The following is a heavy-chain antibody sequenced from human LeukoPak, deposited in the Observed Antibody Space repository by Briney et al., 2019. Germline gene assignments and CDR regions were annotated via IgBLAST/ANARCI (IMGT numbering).Heavy chain of an antibody. J-gene: IGHJ5*02. D-gene: IGHD6-13*01. V-gene: IGHV4-39*07. Sequence: PSETLSLTCTVSGGSISSSSYYWGWIRQPPGKGLEWIGEINHSGSTNYNPSLKSRVTISVDTSKNQFSLKLSSVTAADTAVYYCARGLGYLHRVAAAGRNWFDPWGQGTLVTVSS. CDR2: INHSGST. CDR1: GGSISSSSYY. CDR3: ARGLGYLHRVAAAGRNWFDP.